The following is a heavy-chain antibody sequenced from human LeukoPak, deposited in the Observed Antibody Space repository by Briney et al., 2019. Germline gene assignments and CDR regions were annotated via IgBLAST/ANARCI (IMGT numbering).Heavy chain of an antibody. D-gene: IGHD2/OR15-2a*01. CDR2: ISYDGSDE. CDR1: GLAFSSYS. CDR3: AKDSREDFYALRRNYNYYYHGMDV. J-gene: IGHJ6*02. V-gene: IGHV3-30*04. Sequence: GGSLRLSCVASGLAFSSYSMHWVRQAPGKGLEWVGVISYDGSDEYYTDSVKGRFTISRDNSKNTLYLHMNSLRPEDTAVYYCAKDSREDFYALRRNYNYYYHGMDVWGQGTTVIVSS.